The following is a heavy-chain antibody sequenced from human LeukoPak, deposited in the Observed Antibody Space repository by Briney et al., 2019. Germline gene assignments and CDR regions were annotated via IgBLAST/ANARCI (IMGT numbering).Heavy chain of an antibody. CDR1: GYTFTSYY. CDR2: IKCSDGTT. D-gene: IGHD6-19*01. J-gene: IGHJ5*02. Sequence: GASVKVSCKASGYTFTSYYMHWVRQAPGQGLEWMGMIKCSDGTTTYAEKFQDRVTMTRDTSTTTVYLELSSLRSEDTAVYYCARSYSSGWFGNWFDPWGQGTLVTVSS. V-gene: IGHV1-46*01. CDR3: ARSYSSGWFGNWFDP.